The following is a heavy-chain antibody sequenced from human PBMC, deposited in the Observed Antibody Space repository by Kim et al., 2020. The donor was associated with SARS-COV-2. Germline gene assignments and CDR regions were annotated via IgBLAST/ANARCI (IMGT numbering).Heavy chain of an antibody. CDR2: FDPEDGET. CDR1: GYTLTELS. J-gene: IGHJ5*02. Sequence: ASVKVSCKVSGYTLTELSMHWVRQAPGKGLESMGGFDPEDGETIYAQKFQGRVTMTEDTSTDTAYMELSSLRSEDTAVYYCATSITIFGGFDPWGQGTLVTVSS. D-gene: IGHD3-3*01. V-gene: IGHV1-24*01. CDR3: ATSITIFGGFDP.